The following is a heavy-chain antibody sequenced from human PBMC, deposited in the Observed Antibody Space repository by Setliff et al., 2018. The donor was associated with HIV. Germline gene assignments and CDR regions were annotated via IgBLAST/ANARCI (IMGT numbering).Heavy chain of an antibody. Sequence: SLRLSCAASGFTFSDHYMNWVRQAPGKGLEWVSYISKSGDYSNYADSVRGRFTISRDNAKNSLYLQMSSLRAEDTAVYYCARDNGRYFDRGWFDPWGQGALVTVSS. CDR1: GFTFSDHY. D-gene: IGHD3-9*01. CDR2: ISKSGDYS. V-gene: IGHV3-11*06. CDR3: ARDNGRYFDRGWFDP. J-gene: IGHJ5*02.